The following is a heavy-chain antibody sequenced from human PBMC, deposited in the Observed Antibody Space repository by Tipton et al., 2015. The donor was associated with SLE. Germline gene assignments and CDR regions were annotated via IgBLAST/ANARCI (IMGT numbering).Heavy chain of an antibody. CDR3: ARQRLRLVSPLDA. D-gene: IGHD2-2*01. CDR1: GASVSSFC. V-gene: IGHV4-59*08. Sequence: TLSLTCTVSGASVSSFCWNWIRQSPGKGLEWIACVCNSVSTNYDPSLKSRGTISVDTSKNHFSLELTSVTAADTAVYYCARQRLRLVSPLDAWGQGTTVTVS. J-gene: IGHJ6*02. CDR2: VCNSVST.